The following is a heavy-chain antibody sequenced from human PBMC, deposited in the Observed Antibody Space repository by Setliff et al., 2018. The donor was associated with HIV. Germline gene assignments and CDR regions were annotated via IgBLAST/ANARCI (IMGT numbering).Heavy chain of an antibody. V-gene: IGHV4-38-2*01. CDR2: FSPRGRT. Sequence: SETLSLTCAVSGYSISSDYYWGWIRQPPGRGLEWIGSFSPRGRTYQNGSLKSRVTISVDRSRNQFSLKLTSVTAADTAIYYCASTTSGVSGSYPAHAFDIWGQGTMVTV. D-gene: IGHD3-10*01. CDR3: ASTTSGVSGSYPAHAFDI. CDR1: GYSISSDYY. J-gene: IGHJ3*02.